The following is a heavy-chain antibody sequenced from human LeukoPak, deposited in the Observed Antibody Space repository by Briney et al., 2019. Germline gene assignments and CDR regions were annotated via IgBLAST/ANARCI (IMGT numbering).Heavy chain of an antibody. CDR2: ISPTTGTT. Sequence: PGGSLRLSCAASGFPFSSYAMSWIRQAPGKGLEWLSAISPTTGTTFYADSVKGRFTISRDNSRGTLYLQMNGLRAEDTAKYYCAMKTSNGDRYFDYWGQGALVTVSS. D-gene: IGHD4-17*01. J-gene: IGHJ4*02. CDR3: AMKTSNGDRYFDY. CDR1: GFPFSSYA. V-gene: IGHV3-23*01.